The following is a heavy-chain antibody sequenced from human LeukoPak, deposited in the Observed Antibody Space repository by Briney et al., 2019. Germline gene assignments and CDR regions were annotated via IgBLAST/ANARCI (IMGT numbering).Heavy chain of an antibody. D-gene: IGHD4-17*01. CDR1: GCSFSGSY. Sequence: PSENLSLTCTVSGCSFSGSYWSWIRQPPGYGLEWIAYMYNSESTNYNPSLKSRVTISIDTSKNQFTLKLSSLTAADTAIYYCARGIESCGDYGYWGQGILVTVSS. J-gene: IGHJ4*02. V-gene: IGHV4-59*01. CDR2: MYNSEST. CDR3: ARGIESCGDYGY.